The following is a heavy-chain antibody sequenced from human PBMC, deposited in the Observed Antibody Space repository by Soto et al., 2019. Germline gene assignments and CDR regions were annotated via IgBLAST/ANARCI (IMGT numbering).Heavy chain of an antibody. CDR3: ARKPMIVGEGCQH. D-gene: IGHD3-22*01. Sequence: QLQLQESGPGLVKPSETLSLTCTVSGGSIRSSSYYWGWIRQPPGKELEWIGSIYYSGSTYYNTSLNSRVTISVDTSKNQLSLMLSAVIAADTEVYYFARKPMIVGEGCQHWCQGILFTVSS. V-gene: IGHV4-39*01. CDR1: GGSIRSSSYY. J-gene: IGHJ1*01. CDR2: IYYSGST.